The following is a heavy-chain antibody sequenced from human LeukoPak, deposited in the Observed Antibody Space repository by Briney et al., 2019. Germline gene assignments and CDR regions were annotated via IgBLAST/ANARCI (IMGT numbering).Heavy chain of an antibody. CDR1: GGTFSSYA. CDR3: ARGPAVAKNYYYYYMDV. D-gene: IGHD6-19*01. CDR2: IIPIFGTA. Sequence: SVKVSCKASGGTFSSYAISWVRQAPGQGLEWMGGIIPIFGTANYAQKFQGRVTITADESTSTAYMELSSLRSEDTAVYYCARGPAVAKNYYYYYMDVWGKGTTVTISS. V-gene: IGHV1-69*13. J-gene: IGHJ6*03.